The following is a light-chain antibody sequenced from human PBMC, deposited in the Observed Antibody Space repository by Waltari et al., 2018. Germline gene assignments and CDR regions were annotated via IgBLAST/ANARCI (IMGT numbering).Light chain of an antibody. CDR2: GAS. J-gene: IGKJ2*01. CDR3: QQYGSSVLYT. V-gene: IGKV3-20*01. Sequence: IVLTQSPDTLSLSPGERATLSCRASQSLTKRYLAWYQQKPGQAPRLLIYGASSRAAGIPDRFSGSGSGTDLTLTITRLEPEDFAVYYCQQYGSSVLYTFGQGTKLEIK. CDR1: QSLTKRY.